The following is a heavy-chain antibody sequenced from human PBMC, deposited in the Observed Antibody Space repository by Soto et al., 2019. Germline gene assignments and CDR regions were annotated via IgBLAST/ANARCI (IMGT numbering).Heavy chain of an antibody. Sequence: SVKVSCKASGGTFSCYAISWVRQAPGQGLEWMGGIIPIFGTANYAQKFQGRVTITADESTSTAYMELSSLRSEDTAVYYCAREVRGGYSSSWGYYFHYWGQGTLVTVSS. CDR2: IIPIFGTA. CDR1: GGTFSCYA. J-gene: IGHJ4*02. CDR3: AREVRGGYSSSWGYYFHY. D-gene: IGHD6-13*01. V-gene: IGHV1-69*13.